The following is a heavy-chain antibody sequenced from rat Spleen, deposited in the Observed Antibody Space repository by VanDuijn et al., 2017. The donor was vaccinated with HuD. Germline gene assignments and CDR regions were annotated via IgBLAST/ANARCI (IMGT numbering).Heavy chain of an antibody. CDR3: VTERLGVEG. J-gene: IGHJ2*01. CDR1: GFNFNDYW. V-gene: IGHV4-2*01. Sequence: EVKLVESGGGLVQPGRSLKLSCAASGFNFNDYWMGWVRQAPGKGLEWIGEINKDSSKINYIPSLKDKFTISRDNAQNTLYLQMSKLGSEDTAFYYCVTERLGVEGWGQGVMVTVSS. D-gene: IGHD4-3*01. CDR2: INKDSSKI.